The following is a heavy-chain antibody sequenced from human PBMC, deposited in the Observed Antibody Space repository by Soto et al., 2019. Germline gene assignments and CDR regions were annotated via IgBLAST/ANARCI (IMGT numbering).Heavy chain of an antibody. CDR1: GFSLSTSGVG. D-gene: IGHD3-9*01. CDR3: AHGLSGGYFDYPASVSYEYYFDY. CDR2: IYWNDDK. Sequence: SGPTLVNPTQTLTLTCTFSGFSLSTSGVGVGWIRQPPGKALEWLALIYWNDDKRYSPSLKSRLTITKDTSKNQVVLTMTNMDPVDTATYYCAHGLSGGYFDYPASVSYEYYFDYWGQGTLVNVSS. J-gene: IGHJ4*02. V-gene: IGHV2-5*01.